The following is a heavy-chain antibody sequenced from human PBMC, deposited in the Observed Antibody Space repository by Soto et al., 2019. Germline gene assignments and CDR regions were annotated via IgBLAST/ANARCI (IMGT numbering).Heavy chain of an antibody. J-gene: IGHJ5*02. CDR2: IYYSGST. V-gene: IGHV4-39*01. D-gene: IGHD3-10*01. Sequence: QLQLQESGPGLVKPSETLSLTCTVSGGSISSSSYYWGWIRQPPGKGLEWIGSIYYSGSTYYNPSLECRVTICVDTCQNQLSLKLRSVTAADTAVYYCARPEKVGLWFGNWFDPWGQGTLVTVSS. CDR3: ARPEKVGLWFGNWFDP. CDR1: GGSISSSSYY.